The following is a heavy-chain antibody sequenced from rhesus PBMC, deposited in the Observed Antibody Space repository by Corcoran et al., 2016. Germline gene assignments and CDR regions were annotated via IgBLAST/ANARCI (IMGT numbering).Heavy chain of an antibody. Sequence: QVQLVQSGAEVKKPGSSVKVSCKASGYTFTDYYIHWVRQAPRQGLEWCGWINPYSGNTKYAQKFQGRVTVSRYTSTSTAYMELSSLRSEDMAVYYCTRSAGRDWYFDLWGPGTPITISS. CDR3: TRSAGRDWYFDL. CDR2: INPYSGNT. V-gene: IGHV1S2*01. CDR1: GYTFTDYY. J-gene: IGHJ2*01. D-gene: IGHD1-44*01.